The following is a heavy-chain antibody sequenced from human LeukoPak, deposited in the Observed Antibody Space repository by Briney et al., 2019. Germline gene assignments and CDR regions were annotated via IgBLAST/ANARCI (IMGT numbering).Heavy chain of an antibody. V-gene: IGHV3-30-3*01. CDR2: ISYDGSNK. J-gene: IGHJ4*02. CDR3: ARVRGIAAAGIDY. D-gene: IGHD6-13*01. Sequence: GGSLRLSCAASGFTFSSYAMHWVRQAPGKGLEWVAVISYDGSNKYYAGSVKGRFTISRDNSKNTLYLQMNSLRAEDTAVYYCARVRGIAAAGIDYWGQGTLVTVSS. CDR1: GFTFSSYA.